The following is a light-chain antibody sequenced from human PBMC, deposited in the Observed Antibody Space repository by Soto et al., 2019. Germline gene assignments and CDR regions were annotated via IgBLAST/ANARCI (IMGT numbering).Light chain of an antibody. Sequence: EVVLTQSPGTLSLSPGERATLSCRASQSVSSSYLAWYQQKPGQAPRLLICGASSRATGIPDRFSGSGSGTDFTLTISRLEPEDFAVYYCQQYGRSPLTFGGGTKVEIK. CDR3: QQYGRSPLT. CDR1: QSVSSSY. J-gene: IGKJ4*01. V-gene: IGKV3-20*01. CDR2: GAS.